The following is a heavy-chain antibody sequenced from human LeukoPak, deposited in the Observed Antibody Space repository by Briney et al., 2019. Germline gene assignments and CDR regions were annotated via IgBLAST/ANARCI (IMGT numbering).Heavy chain of an antibody. CDR3: AKRSWYGNWFDP. Sequence: KPSETLSLTCTVSGGSISSGGYYWSWIRQPPGKGLEWIGYIYHSGSTYYNPSLKSRVTISVDRSKNQFSLKLSSVTAADTAVYYCAKRSWYGNWFDPWGQGTLVTVSS. V-gene: IGHV4-30-2*02. CDR2: IYHSGST. J-gene: IGHJ5*02. CDR1: GGSISSGGYY. D-gene: IGHD6-13*01.